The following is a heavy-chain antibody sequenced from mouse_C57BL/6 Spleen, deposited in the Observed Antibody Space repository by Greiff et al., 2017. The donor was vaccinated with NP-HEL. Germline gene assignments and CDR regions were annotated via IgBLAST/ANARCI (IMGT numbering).Heavy chain of an antibody. Sequence: QVLLQQPGAELVKPGASVKLSCKASGYTFTSYWMQWVKQRPGQGLEWIGEIDPCDSSTNYNQKFKGKATLTVDTSSSTAYMQLSSLTSEESAVYYCARRELAYEDAMDYWGQGTSVTVSS. CDR3: ARRELAYEDAMDY. CDR2: IDPCDSST. V-gene: IGHV1-50*01. J-gene: IGHJ4*01. CDR1: GYTFTSYW. D-gene: IGHD6-5*01.